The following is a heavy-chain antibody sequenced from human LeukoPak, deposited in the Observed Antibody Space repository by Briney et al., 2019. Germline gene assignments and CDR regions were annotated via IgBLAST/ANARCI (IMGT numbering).Heavy chain of an antibody. D-gene: IGHD2-21*02. Sequence: SENLSLTGTVSGGSISGGGYYWSCIRQHPGKGLEWIGYSDYSGSTYYNPPRKTRISISVVTSKKQFSLKLSSVAAADTAVYYCAKSYCGGDCYLGYYFDYWGQGTLVTVSS. J-gene: IGHJ4*02. CDR1: GGSISGGGYY. CDR3: AKSYCGGDCYLGYYFDY. CDR2: SDYSGST. V-gene: IGHV4-31*03.